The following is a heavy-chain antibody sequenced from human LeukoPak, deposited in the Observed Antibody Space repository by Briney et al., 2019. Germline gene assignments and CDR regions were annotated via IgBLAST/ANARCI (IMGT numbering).Heavy chain of an antibody. CDR2: INHSGST. V-gene: IGHV4-34*01. J-gene: IGHJ4*02. CDR3: AREISPADSSSAFDY. CDR1: GGSFSGYY. Sequence: SETLSLTCAVYGGSFSGYYWSWIRQPPGKGLEWIGEINHSGSTNYNPSLKSRVTISVDTSKNQFSLKLNSVTATDTAIYYCAREISPADSSSAFDYWGQGTLVTVSS. D-gene: IGHD6-6*01.